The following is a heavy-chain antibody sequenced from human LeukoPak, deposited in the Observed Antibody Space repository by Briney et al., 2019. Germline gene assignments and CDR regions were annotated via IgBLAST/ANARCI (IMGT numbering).Heavy chain of an antibody. D-gene: IGHD3-22*01. J-gene: IGHJ2*01. CDR3: ARDPYYYDSSGYYPTYWYFDL. Sequence: SETLSLTCTVSGGSISSFYWSWIRQPAGKGLEWIGRIYTSGSTNYNPSLKSRVTMSLDTSKNQFSLKLSSVTAADTAVYYCARDPYYYDSSGYYPTYWYFDLWGRGTLVTVSS. V-gene: IGHV4-4*07. CDR2: IYTSGST. CDR1: GGSISSFY.